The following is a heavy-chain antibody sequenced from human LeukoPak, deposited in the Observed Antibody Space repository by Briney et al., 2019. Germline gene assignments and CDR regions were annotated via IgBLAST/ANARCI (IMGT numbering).Heavy chain of an antibody. V-gene: IGHV1-18*01. J-gene: IGHJ4*02. Sequence: ASVKVSCKASGYTFTTYGISWVRQAPGQGLEWMGWISGYNDKTHYAQRFQGRVTLTADTSTSTAYMESRSLRSDDTAVYYCAREFIVGGRGLLFYLDYWGQGSLVTVSS. D-gene: IGHD1-26*01. CDR3: AREFIVGGRGLLFYLDY. CDR1: GYTFTTYG. CDR2: ISGYNDKT.